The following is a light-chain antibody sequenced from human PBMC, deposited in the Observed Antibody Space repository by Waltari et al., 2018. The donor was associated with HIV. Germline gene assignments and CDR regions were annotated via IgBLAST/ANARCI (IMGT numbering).Light chain of an antibody. CDR1: HRDVGFYNV. Sequence: SDLTQPASLSGFLGQSITLSGTGGHRDVGFYNVISWYQQHPGQVPKLFLSAVDTRASGIPGRFSGSKSGNTASLTISGLQIEDEGLYFCASHTADDTILFGGGTTVTVL. CDR2: AVD. CDR3: ASHTADDTIL. J-gene: IGLJ2*01. V-gene: IGLV2-14*02.